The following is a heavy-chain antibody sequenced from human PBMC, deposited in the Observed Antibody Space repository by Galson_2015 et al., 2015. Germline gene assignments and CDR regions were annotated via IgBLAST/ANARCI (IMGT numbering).Heavy chain of an antibody. D-gene: IGHD6-13*01. V-gene: IGHV6-1*01. CDR1: GDSVSSNSAA. CDR3: ARDSGVAAGNPFDY. Sequence: CAISGDSVSSNSAAWNWIRQSPSRGLEWLGRTYYRSKWYNDYAVSVKSRITINPDTSKNQFSLQLNSVTPEDTAVYYCARDSGVAAGNPFDYWGQGTLVTVSS. CDR2: TYYRSKWYN. J-gene: IGHJ4*02.